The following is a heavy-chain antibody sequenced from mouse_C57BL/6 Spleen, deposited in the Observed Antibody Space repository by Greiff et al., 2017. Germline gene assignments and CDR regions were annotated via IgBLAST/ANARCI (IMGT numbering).Heavy chain of an antibody. CDR2: IDPSDSYT. CDR3: ARRGDYDAVYFDY. D-gene: IGHD2-4*01. Sequence: VQLQQPGAELVMPGASVKLSCKASGYTFTSYWMHWVKQRPGQGLEWIGEIDPSDSYTNYNQKFKGKSTLTVDKSSSTAYMQLSSLTSEDSAVXYCARRGDYDAVYFDYWGQGTTLTVSS. V-gene: IGHV1-69*01. CDR1: GYTFTSYW. J-gene: IGHJ2*01.